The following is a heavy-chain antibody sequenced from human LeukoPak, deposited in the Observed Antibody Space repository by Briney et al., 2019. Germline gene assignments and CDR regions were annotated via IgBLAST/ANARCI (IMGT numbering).Heavy chain of an antibody. CDR3: ARGFSRYSWGPQRPVDY. J-gene: IGHJ4*02. Sequence: GASVKVSCKASGYTFTGYYMHWVRQAPGQGLEWMGWINPNSGGTNYAQKFQGRVTMTRDTSISTAYMELSRLRSDDTAVYYCARGFSRYSWGPQRPVDYWGQGTLVTVSS. V-gene: IGHV1-2*02. D-gene: IGHD5-18*01. CDR1: GYTFTGYY. CDR2: INPNSGGT.